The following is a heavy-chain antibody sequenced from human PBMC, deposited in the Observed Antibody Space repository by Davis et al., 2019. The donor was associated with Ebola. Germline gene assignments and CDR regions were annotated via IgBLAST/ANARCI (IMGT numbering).Heavy chain of an antibody. V-gene: IGHV4-34*01. CDR1: GGSFSGYY. Sequence: MPSETLSLTCAVYGGSFSGYYWSWIRQPPGKGLEWIGEINHSGSTNYNPSLKSRVTISVDTSKHQFSLKLSSVTAADTAVYYCARGSPVVVVAAMLRGAPDYWGQGTLVTVSS. D-gene: IGHD2-15*01. J-gene: IGHJ4*02. CDR3: ARGSPVVVVAAMLRGAPDY. CDR2: INHSGST.